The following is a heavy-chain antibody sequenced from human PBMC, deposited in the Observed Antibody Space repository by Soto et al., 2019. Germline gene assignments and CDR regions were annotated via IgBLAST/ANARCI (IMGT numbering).Heavy chain of an antibody. Sequence: SVKVSCKASGGTFSTYAISWVRQAPGQGLEWMGGIIPIFGTAKYAQKFQGRVTITADGSTSTAYMELSSLRSEDTAVYYCAREIFGVIISGGRDAFDIWGQGTMVTVSS. CDR1: GGTFSTYA. CDR3: AREIFGVIISGGRDAFDI. D-gene: IGHD3-3*01. V-gene: IGHV1-69*13. CDR2: IIPIFGTA. J-gene: IGHJ3*02.